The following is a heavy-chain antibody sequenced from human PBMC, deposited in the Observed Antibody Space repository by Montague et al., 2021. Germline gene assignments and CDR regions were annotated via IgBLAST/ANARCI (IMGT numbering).Heavy chain of an antibody. V-gene: IGHV6-1*01. CDR3: AREGVGDLLFSFDS. CDR2: CYYRPTWYT. Sequence: CAISGDSDGVMSAGCNWNRETPSSGLEWLGMCYYRPTWYTDYAVSVKGRIAINPDTSKNQFSLQLNSVTPEDTAVYYCAREGVGDLLFSFDSWGQGTLVTVSS. D-gene: IGHD3-10*01. CDR1: GDSDGVMSAG. J-gene: IGHJ4*02.